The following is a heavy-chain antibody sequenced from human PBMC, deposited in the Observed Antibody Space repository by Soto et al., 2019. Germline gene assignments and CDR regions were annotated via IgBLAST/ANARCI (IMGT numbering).Heavy chain of an antibody. D-gene: IGHD3-22*01. CDR3: ARFARSSGYYYYYGMDV. V-gene: IGHV5-51*01. CDR2: IYPGDSDT. J-gene: IGHJ6*02. CDR1: GYSFTSYW. Sequence: GESLKISCKGSGYSFTSYWIGWVRQMPGKGLEWMGIIYPGDSDTRYSPSFQGQVTISAVKSISTAYLQWSSLKASATAMYYCARFARSSGYYYYYGMDVWGQGTTVTVSS.